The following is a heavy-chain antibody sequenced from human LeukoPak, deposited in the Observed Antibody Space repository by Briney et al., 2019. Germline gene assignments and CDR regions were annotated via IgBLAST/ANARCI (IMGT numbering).Heavy chain of an antibody. CDR3: ARLGHDILTGYYLGSWYFDL. CDR2: INPNSGGT. J-gene: IGHJ2*01. D-gene: IGHD3-9*01. V-gene: IGHV1-2*02. CDR1: GYTFTGYY. Sequence: ASVKVSCKASGYTFTGYYMHWVRQAPGQGLEWMGWINPNSGGTNYAQKFQGRVTMTRDTSISTAYMELSRLRSDDTAVYYCARLGHDILTGYYLGSWYFDLWGRGTLVTVSS.